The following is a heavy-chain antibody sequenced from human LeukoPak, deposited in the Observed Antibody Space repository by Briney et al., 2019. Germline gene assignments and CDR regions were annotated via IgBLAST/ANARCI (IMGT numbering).Heavy chain of an antibody. CDR3: ARDRRWELLHAFDI. D-gene: IGHD1-26*01. CDR2: VHYSDNA. V-gene: IGHV4-59*01. J-gene: IGHJ3*02. Sequence: SETLSLTCTVSGGSISSDFWSWIRQPPGKGREWIAYVHYSDNANYNPSLKSRVTISLDTSKKQFSLMLSSVTAADTAVYYCARDRRWELLHAFDIWGQGTIVTVSS. CDR1: GGSISSDF.